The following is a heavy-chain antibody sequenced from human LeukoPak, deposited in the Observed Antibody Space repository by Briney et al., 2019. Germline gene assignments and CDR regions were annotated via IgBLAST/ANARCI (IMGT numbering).Heavy chain of an antibody. CDR1: GFTFSDHY. D-gene: IGHD6-13*01. CDR3: AREAIGSSRHFDY. J-gene: IGHJ4*02. V-gene: IGHV3-72*01. CDR2: TRNKANRYTT. Sequence: GGSLRLSCAASGFTFSDHYMDWVRQAPGKGLEWVGRTRNKANRYTTEYAASVKGRFTISRDDSKNSLYLQMNSLKTEDTAVYYCAREAIGSSRHFDYWDQGTLVTVSS.